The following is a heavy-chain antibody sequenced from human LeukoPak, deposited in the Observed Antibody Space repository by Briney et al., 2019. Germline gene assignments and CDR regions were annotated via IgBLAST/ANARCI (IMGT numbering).Heavy chain of an antibody. J-gene: IGHJ4*02. CDR1: GFTFSSYP. Sequence: PGGSLRLSCAASGFTFSSYPMTWVRQTPEKGLEWVSSISGSGGTTYYADSVKGRFTISRDNSKNTLYLQMNSLRGEDTAVYFCAKDSAPDFRERYWGQGALVSVSS. V-gene: IGHV3-23*01. CDR2: ISGSGGTT. D-gene: IGHD3-3*01. CDR3: AKDSAPDFRERY.